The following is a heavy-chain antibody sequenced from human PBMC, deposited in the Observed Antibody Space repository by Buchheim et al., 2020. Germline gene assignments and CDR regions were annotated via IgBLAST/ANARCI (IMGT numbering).Heavy chain of an antibody. D-gene: IGHD6-6*01. V-gene: IGHV3-21*01. CDR1: GFTFSSYS. J-gene: IGHJ4*02. CDR2: ISSSSSYI. Sequence: EVQLVESGGGLVKPGGSLRLSCAASGFTFSSYSMNWVRQAPGKGLEWVSSISSSSSYIYYADSVKGRFTISRANAQNSLYLQMNSLRAEDTAVYYCARDQVEYSSFGYYFDYWGQGTL. CDR3: ARDQVEYSSFGYYFDY.